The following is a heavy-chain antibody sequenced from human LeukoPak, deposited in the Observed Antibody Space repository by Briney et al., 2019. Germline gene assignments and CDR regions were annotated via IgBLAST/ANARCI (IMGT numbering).Heavy chain of an antibody. J-gene: IGHJ4*02. CDR2: IYYSGST. Sequence: SETLSLTCTVPGGSISSYYWSWIRQPPGKGLEWIGYIYYSGSTNYNPSLKSRVTISVDTSKNQFSLKLSSVTAADTAVYYCARDPGAYYYDSSGYYDYWGQGTLVTVSS. D-gene: IGHD3-22*01. CDR3: ARDPGAYYYDSSGYYDY. CDR1: GGSISSYY. V-gene: IGHV4-59*01.